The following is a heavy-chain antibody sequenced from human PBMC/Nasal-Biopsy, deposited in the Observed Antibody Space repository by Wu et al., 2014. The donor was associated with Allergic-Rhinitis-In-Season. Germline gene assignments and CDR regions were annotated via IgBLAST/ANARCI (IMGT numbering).Heavy chain of an antibody. CDR2: IFYSGHT. V-gene: IGHV4-61*01. D-gene: IGHD5-12*01. J-gene: IGHJ5*02. CDR1: SGSIISDIYY. Sequence: TLSLTCTVSSGSIISDIYYWSWVRQHPGKGLEWIGYIFYSGHTVYNPSLKSRVSILVDTSKNQFSLRLTSVTAADTAFYFCARDSFSGYDHNWFDPWGQGILVTVSP. CDR3: ARDSFSGYDHNWFDP.